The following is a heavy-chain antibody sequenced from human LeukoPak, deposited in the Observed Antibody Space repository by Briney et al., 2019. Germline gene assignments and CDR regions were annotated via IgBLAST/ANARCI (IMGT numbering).Heavy chain of an antibody. CDR2: IRYDGSNQ. CDR3: AKDMGYNSGWTRIDY. J-gene: IGHJ4*02. CDR1: GFTFSSYG. D-gene: IGHD6-19*01. V-gene: IGHV3-30*02. Sequence: PGGSLRLSCAASGFTFSSYGMYWVRQTPGKGLEWVAFIRYDGSNQYYADSVKGRFTISRDNSKNTLSLQMNSLKTEDTAVYYCAKDMGYNSGWTRIDYWGQGTLVTVCS.